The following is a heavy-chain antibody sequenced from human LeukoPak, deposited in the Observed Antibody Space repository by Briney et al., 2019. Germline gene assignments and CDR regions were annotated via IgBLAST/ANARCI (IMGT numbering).Heavy chain of an antibody. Sequence: GGSLTLSCAASGFTFSGYGMHWVRQAPGKGLEWVALIWYDGTGKYYADSVKGRFTISRDNAKNLLYLQMNSLRAEDTAVYYCARDQWRLFDYWGQGTLVTVSS. J-gene: IGHJ4*02. V-gene: IGHV3-33*03. D-gene: IGHD2-21*02. CDR2: IWYDGTGK. CDR1: GFTFSGYG. CDR3: ARDQWRLFDY.